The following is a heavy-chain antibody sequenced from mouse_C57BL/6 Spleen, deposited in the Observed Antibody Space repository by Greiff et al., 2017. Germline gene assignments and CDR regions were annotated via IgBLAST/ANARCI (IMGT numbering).Heavy chain of an antibody. D-gene: IGHD2-4*01. CDR3: ARRGVYYDYDGSAMDY. CDR2: IYPGSGST. J-gene: IGHJ4*01. CDR1: GYTFTSYW. V-gene: IGHV1-55*01. Sequence: QVQLQQPGAELVKPGASVKMSCKASGYTFTSYWITWVKQRPGQGLEWIGDIYPGSGSTNYNEKFKSKATLTVDTSSSTAYMQLSSLTSEDSAVYYCARRGVYYDYDGSAMDYWGQGTSVTVSS.